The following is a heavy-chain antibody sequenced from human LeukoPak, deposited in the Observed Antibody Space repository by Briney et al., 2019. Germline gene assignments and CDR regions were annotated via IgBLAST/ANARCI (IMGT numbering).Heavy chain of an antibody. J-gene: IGHJ4*02. CDR2: IYHSGST. CDR1: GGSISSDNW. CDR3: TRGRRDGYNLRNFDY. V-gene: IGHV4-4*02. Sequence: SETLSLTCAVSGGSISSDNWWSWVRQPPGQGLEWIGEIYHSGSTNYNPSLKSRVTISVDKSKNQFSLKLNSVTAADTAMYYCTRGRRDGYNLRNFDYWGQGTLVTVSS. D-gene: IGHD5-24*01.